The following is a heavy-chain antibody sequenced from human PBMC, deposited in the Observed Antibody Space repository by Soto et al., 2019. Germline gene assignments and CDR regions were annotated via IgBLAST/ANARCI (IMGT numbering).Heavy chain of an antibody. Sequence: QVQLVQSGAEVKKPGASVKVSCKASGYTFTSSDITWVRQATAQGLEWMGWMNPNSGNTGYAQKFQGRVTMTRNTSISTAYTELSSRRSEDTAVYYCARTLYGDTVDYWGQGPLVTVSS. CDR3: ARTLYGDTVDY. D-gene: IGHD4-17*01. CDR1: GYTFTSSD. CDR2: MNPNSGNT. J-gene: IGHJ4*02. V-gene: IGHV1-8*01.